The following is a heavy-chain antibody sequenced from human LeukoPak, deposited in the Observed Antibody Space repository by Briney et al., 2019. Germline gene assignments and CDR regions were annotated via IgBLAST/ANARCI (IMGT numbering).Heavy chain of an antibody. CDR2: ISGDGGST. V-gene: IGHV3-43*02. CDR3: AKDRSSSSLGYYYGMDA. Sequence: GGSLRLSCAASGFTFDDYAMHWVRQAPGKGLEWVSLISGDGGSTYYADSVKGRFTISRDNSKNSLYLQMNSLRTEDTALYYCAKDRSSSSLGYYYGMDAWGQGTTVTVSS. J-gene: IGHJ6*02. CDR1: GFTFDDYA. D-gene: IGHD6-6*01.